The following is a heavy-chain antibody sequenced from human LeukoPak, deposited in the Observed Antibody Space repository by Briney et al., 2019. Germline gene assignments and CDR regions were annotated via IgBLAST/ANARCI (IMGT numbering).Heavy chain of an antibody. CDR1: GGSISSYY. J-gene: IGHJ3*02. CDR3: ARGRYRIAASGRDAFDI. Sequence: SETLSLTCTASGGSISSYYWSWIRQPPGKGLEWIGYIHYSGSTNYNPSLKSRVTISVDTSRNQFSLKLSSVTAADTAVYYCARGRYRIAASGRDAFDIWGQGTMVTVSS. CDR2: IHYSGST. V-gene: IGHV4-59*01. D-gene: IGHD6-6*01.